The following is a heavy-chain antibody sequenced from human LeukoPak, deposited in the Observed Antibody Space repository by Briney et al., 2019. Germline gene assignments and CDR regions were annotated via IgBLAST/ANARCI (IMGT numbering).Heavy chain of an antibody. CDR3: ARVGYYDSSGYADYYYYGMDV. V-gene: IGHV1-46*01. CDR2: INPSGGST. J-gene: IGHJ6*02. CDR1: GYTFTSYY. D-gene: IGHD3-22*01. Sequence: GASVKVSCKASGYTFTSYYMHWVRQAPGQGLEWMGLINPSGGSTSYAQKFQGRVTMTRDTSTSTVYMELSSLRSEDTAVYYCARVGYYDSSGYADYYYYGMDVWGQGTTVTVSS.